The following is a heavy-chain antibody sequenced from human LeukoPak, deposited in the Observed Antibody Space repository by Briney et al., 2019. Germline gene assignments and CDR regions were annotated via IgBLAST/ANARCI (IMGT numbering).Heavy chain of an antibody. J-gene: IGHJ4*02. CDR3: AKNVRYSSTWYHNPLDY. CDR2: ISRTGDST. Sequence: GGSLRLSCAASGFTFSNYAMTWVRQAPGKGLEWVSGISRTGDSTYFADSVKGRITISRDNSKNTLYVQVNSLRAEDTAVYYCAKNVRYSSTWYHNPLDYWGQGTLVTVST. D-gene: IGHD6-13*01. CDR1: GFTFSNYA. V-gene: IGHV3-23*01.